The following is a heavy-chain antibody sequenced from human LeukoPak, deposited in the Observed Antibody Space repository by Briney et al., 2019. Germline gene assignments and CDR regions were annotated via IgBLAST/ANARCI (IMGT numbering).Heavy chain of an antibody. V-gene: IGHV1-18*01. CDR1: GYTFTNYG. CDR3: ARTRYYYDSSGYHASKPYYFDY. Sequence: ASVKVSCKASGYTFTNYGISWVRQAPGQGLEWMGWISAYNDNTNYAQKLQGRVTMTRDTSISKAYMELSRLRSDDTAVYYCARTRYYYDSSGYHASKPYYFDYWGQGTLVTVSS. CDR2: ISAYNDNT. J-gene: IGHJ4*02. D-gene: IGHD3-22*01.